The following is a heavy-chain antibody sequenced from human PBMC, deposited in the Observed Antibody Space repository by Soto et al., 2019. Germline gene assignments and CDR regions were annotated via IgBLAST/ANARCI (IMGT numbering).Heavy chain of an antibody. D-gene: IGHD3-10*01. CDR3: ARGPLITMVRGVIIRGDYGMDV. CDR2: MNPNSGNT. Sequence: QVQLVQSGAEVKKPGASVKVSCKASGYTFTSYDINWVRQATGQGLEWMGWMNPNSGNTGYAQKFQGRVTMTRNTSISTAYIELSSLRSEDTAVFYCARGPLITMVRGVIIRGDYGMDVWGQGTTVTVSS. V-gene: IGHV1-8*01. J-gene: IGHJ6*02. CDR1: GYTFTSYD.